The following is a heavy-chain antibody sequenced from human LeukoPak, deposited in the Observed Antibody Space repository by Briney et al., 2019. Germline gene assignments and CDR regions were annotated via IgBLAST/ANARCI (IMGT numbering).Heavy chain of an antibody. CDR2: IYYSGST. J-gene: IGHJ2*01. Sequence: SETLSLTCIVSGGSISSYFWSWIRQPPGKGLEWIGYIYYSGSTYYNPSLKSRVTISVDTSKNQFSLKLSSVTAADTAVYYCARDPGYGTDNWYFDLWGRGTLVTVSS. CDR3: ARDPGYGTDNWYFDL. V-gene: IGHV4-30-4*01. D-gene: IGHD3-16*01. CDR1: GGSISSYF.